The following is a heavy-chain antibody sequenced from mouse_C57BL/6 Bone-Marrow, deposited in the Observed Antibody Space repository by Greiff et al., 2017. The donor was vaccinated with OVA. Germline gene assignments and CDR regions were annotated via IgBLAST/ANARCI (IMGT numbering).Heavy chain of an antibody. CDR2: IWGDGST. V-gene: IGHV2-3*01. CDR1: GFSLTSYG. J-gene: IGHJ4*01. Sequence: VQRVESGPGLVAPSQSLSITCTVSGFSLTSYGVSWVRQPPGKGLEWLGVIWGDGSTNYHSAPISRLSISKDNSKSQVFLKLNSLQTDDTATYYGAKGGPIIGTVVGYAMDYWGQGTSVTVSS. D-gene: IGHD1-1*01. CDR3: AKGGPIIGTVVGYAMDY.